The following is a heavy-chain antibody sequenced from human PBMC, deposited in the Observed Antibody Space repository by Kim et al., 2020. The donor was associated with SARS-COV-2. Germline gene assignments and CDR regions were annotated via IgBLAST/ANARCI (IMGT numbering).Heavy chain of an antibody. CDR3: ARDFSPPHYYYYGMDV. CDR1: GFTVSRNY. CDR2: IYSGGST. V-gene: IGHV3-66*01. J-gene: IGHJ6*02. Sequence: GFTVSRNYMIWVRQAPGKGLEWVSVIYSGGSTYYADSVKGRFTISRDNSKNTLYLQMNSLRAEDTAVYYCARDFSPPHYYYYGMDVWGQGTKVTV.